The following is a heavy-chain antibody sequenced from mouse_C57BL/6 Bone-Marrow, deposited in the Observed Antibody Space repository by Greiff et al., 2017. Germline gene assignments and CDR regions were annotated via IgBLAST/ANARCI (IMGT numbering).Heavy chain of an antibody. D-gene: IGHD4-1*01. V-gene: IGHV14-4*01. CDR3: TTATLGAMDY. CDR1: GFNIKDDY. CDR2: IDPENGDT. J-gene: IGHJ4*01. Sequence: VQLKQSGAELVRPGASVKLSCTASGFNIKDDYMHWVKQRPEQGLAWIGWIDPENGDTAYASQFQGKAPITADTSSNTAYLQLSSLTSEDTAVYYCTTATLGAMDYWGQGTSVTVSS.